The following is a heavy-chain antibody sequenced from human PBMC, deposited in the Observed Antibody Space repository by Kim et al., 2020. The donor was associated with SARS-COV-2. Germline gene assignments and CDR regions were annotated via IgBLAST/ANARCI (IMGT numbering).Heavy chain of an antibody. CDR1: GFTFSSYE. J-gene: IGHJ4*02. Sequence: GGSLRLSCAASGFTFSSYEMNWVRQAPGKGLEWVSYISSSGSTIYYADSVKGRFTISRDNAKNSLYLQMNSLRAEDTAVYYFAREAYYDSSGYLGPNYWGQGTLVTVSS. D-gene: IGHD3-22*01. CDR3: AREAYYDSSGYLGPNY. CDR2: ISSSGSTI. V-gene: IGHV3-48*03.